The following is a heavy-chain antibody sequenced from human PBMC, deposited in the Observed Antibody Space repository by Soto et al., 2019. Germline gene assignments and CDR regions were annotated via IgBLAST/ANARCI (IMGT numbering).Heavy chain of an antibody. Sequence: QLQLLESGPGLVKASETLSLTCSVSGGSISTSRSYWAWIRQPPGKGLEWLANIFYSGSTFYNPSLASRVSVSVDTSKNEFSLKLRSVPAADTAVYYCARQPTTGDTDLWFDPWGQGTLVTVSS. J-gene: IGHJ5*02. V-gene: IGHV4-39*01. CDR2: IFYSGST. CDR3: ARQPTTGDTDLWFDP. D-gene: IGHD2-21*01. CDR1: GGSISTSRSY.